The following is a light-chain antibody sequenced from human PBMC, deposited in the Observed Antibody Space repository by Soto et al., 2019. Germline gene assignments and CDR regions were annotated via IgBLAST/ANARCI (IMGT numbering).Light chain of an antibody. CDR2: SAS. CDR1: QGISTF. V-gene: IGKV1-9*01. Sequence: DIQLTQSPAFLSASVGDKVTITCRASQGISTFLVWYQQKPGKAPNLLIYSASTLQSGVPSRFSGSGSGTEFTLTISSLQPEDFATYFCQQNDSYPVTFGGGTKVEMK. CDR3: QQNDSYPVT. J-gene: IGKJ4*01.